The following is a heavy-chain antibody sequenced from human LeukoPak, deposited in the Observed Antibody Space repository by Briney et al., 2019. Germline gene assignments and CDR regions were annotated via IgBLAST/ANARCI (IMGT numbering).Heavy chain of an antibody. D-gene: IGHD3-22*01. CDR2: IDPSDSYT. Sequence: GESLKISCKASGYSFTSYWISWVRQMPGKGLEWTGRIDPSDSYTNYSPSFQGHVTISADKSISTAYLQWTGLQASDTAMYYCARPGPYDSSGYYFGYWGQGTLVTVSS. V-gene: IGHV5-10-1*01. J-gene: IGHJ4*02. CDR3: ARPGPYDSSGYYFGY. CDR1: GYSFTSYW.